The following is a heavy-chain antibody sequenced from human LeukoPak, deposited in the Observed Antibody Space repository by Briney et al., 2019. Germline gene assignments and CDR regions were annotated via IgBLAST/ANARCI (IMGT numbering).Heavy chain of an antibody. D-gene: IGHD3-22*01. CDR1: GGSISSYY. CDR3: ARGGDYYDSSGQPYGY. Sequence: SETLSLTCTVSGGSISSYYWSWIRQPAGKGLEWIGRIYTSGSTNYNPSLKSRVTMSVDTSRNQFSVKLSSVTAADTAVYYCARGGDYYDSSGQPYGYWGQGTLVTVSS. CDR2: IYTSGST. J-gene: IGHJ4*02. V-gene: IGHV4-4*07.